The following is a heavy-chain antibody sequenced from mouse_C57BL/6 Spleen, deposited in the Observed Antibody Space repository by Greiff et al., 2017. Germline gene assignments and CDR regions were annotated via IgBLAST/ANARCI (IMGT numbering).Heavy chain of an antibody. CDR3: ARTSYGSSSFDY. D-gene: IGHD1-1*01. Sequence: QVQLQQPGAELVMPGASVKLSCKASGYTFTSYWMHWVKQRPGQGLEWIGEIYPSDSYTNYNQKFKGKSTLTVDKSSSTAYMQLSSLTSEDSAVYYCARTSYGSSSFDYWGQGTTLTVSS. J-gene: IGHJ2*01. CDR2: IYPSDSYT. V-gene: IGHV1-69*01. CDR1: GYTFTSYW.